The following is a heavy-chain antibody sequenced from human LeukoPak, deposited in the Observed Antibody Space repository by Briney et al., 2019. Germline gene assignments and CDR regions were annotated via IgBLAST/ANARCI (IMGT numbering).Heavy chain of an antibody. CDR3: ARGTTVTTSSYYYYMDV. J-gene: IGHJ6*03. D-gene: IGHD4-11*01. V-gene: IGHV3-21*01. CDR1: GFTFRSYS. Sequence: GGSLRLSCAASGFTFRSYSMNWVRQAPGKGLEWVSAIDPSSTYIYYADSVKGRFTISRDNAENSLYLQMNSLRVEDTAVYYCARGTTVTTSSYYYYMDVWGKGTTVTVSS. CDR2: IDPSSTYI.